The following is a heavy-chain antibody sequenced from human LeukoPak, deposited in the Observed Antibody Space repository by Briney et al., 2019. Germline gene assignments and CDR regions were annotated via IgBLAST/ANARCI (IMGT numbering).Heavy chain of an antibody. J-gene: IGHJ3*02. D-gene: IGHD2-2*01. V-gene: IGHV4-61*02. CDR1: GGSISSGSYY. Sequence: SETLSLTCTVSGGSISSGSYYWSWIRRPAGKGLEWIGRVYTSGSTNNNPSLKSRVTISVDTSKDQCSLKLNSVTAADTAVYYCATTCLGGTGCRISDAFNIWGQGTMVTVSS. CDR2: VYTSGST. CDR3: ATTCLGGTGCRISDAFNI.